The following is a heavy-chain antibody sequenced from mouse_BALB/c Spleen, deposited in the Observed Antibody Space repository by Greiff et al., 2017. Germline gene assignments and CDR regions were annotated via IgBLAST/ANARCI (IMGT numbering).Heavy chain of an antibody. CDR1: GFTFSDYY. D-gene: IGHD2-1*01. CDR3: SRDHGNLRLYYYAMDY. Sequence: EVQRVESGGGLVKPGGSLKLSCAASGFTFSDYYMYWVRQTPEKRLEWVATISDGGSYTYYPDSVKGRFTISRDNAKNNLYLQMSSLKSEDTAMYYCSRDHGNLRLYYYAMDYWGQGTSVTVSS. J-gene: IGHJ4*01. CDR2: ISDGGSYT. V-gene: IGHV5-4*02.